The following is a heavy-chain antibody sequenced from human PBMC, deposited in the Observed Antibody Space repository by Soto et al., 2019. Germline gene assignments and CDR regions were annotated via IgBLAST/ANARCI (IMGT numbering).Heavy chain of an antibody. CDR3: ARDRAAAGTLYFDY. D-gene: IGHD6-13*01. CDR1: CGSVSSGSYY. V-gene: IGHV4-61*01. Sequence: SETLSLTCTVSCGSVSSGSYYWSWIRQPPGKGLEWIGYIYYSGSTNYNPSLKSRVTISVDTSKNQFSLKLSSVTAADTAVYYCARDRAAAGTLYFDYWGQGTLVTVSS. CDR2: IYYSGST. J-gene: IGHJ4*02.